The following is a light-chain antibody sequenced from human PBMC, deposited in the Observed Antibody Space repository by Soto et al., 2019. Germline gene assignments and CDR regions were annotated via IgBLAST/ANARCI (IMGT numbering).Light chain of an antibody. CDR3: QQYNSYPYT. CDR2: DAS. Sequence: DLQMTQSPSTLSASVGDRVTITCRASQSISSWLAWYQQNQGKAPKLLIYDASSLESGVPSRFSGSGSGTEFTLTISSLQPDDFATYYCQQYNSYPYTFGQGTKLEIK. CDR1: QSISSW. J-gene: IGKJ2*01. V-gene: IGKV1-5*01.